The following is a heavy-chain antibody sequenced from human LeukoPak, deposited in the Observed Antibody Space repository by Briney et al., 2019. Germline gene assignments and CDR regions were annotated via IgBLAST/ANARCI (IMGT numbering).Heavy chain of an antibody. Sequence: PSETLSLTCAVSGYSLSSDYYWGWIRQPPGKGLEWIGSIYHSGSTYYNPSLKSRVTISVDTSKNQFSLNLTSVTAADTPVYYCATLRALGITMIVVVITTYYFDYWGQGTLVTVSS. V-gene: IGHV4-38-2*01. D-gene: IGHD3-22*01. CDR3: ATLRALGITMIVVVITTYYFDY. J-gene: IGHJ4*02. CDR2: IYHSGST. CDR1: GYSLSSDYY.